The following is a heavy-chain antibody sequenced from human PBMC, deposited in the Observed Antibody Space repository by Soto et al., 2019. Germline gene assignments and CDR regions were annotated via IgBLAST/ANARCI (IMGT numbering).Heavy chain of an antibody. Sequence: EVQLLESGGGLVQPGGSLRLSCAGLGFTFSSNAMSGVRQAPGKGLEWVSAVRESGRSTYYADSVKGRFTISRDNSKNTLSLQMNSLRAEDTAVYYCAKDRRGVMDVWGQGTTVTVSS. V-gene: IGHV3-23*01. J-gene: IGHJ6*01. D-gene: IGHD3-10*01. CDR1: GFTFSSNA. CDR2: VRESGRST. CDR3: AKDRRGVMDV.